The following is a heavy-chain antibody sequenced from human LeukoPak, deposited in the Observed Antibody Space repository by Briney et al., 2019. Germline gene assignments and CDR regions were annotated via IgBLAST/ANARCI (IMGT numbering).Heavy chain of an antibody. Sequence: GASVKVSCKASGYTFTGYYMHWMRQAPGQGLEWMGWINPNSGGTNYAQKFQGRVTMTRDTSISTAYMELSRLRSDDTAVYYCARADSGYDLELDYWGQGTLVTVSS. J-gene: IGHJ4*02. CDR3: ARADSGYDLELDY. V-gene: IGHV1-2*02. D-gene: IGHD5-12*01. CDR2: INPNSGGT. CDR1: GYTFTGYY.